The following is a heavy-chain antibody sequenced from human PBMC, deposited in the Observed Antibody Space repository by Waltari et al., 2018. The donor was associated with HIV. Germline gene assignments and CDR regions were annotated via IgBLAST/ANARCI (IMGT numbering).Heavy chain of an antibody. V-gene: IGHV1-3*04. Sequence: QVLLVQSGAEVKKPGASVRVSCKASGYNFITYAINWVRQAPGQRLEWMGCITTVNGNTKYSQKLQGRVTITRDTSTTTAHMELSRLRSEDTAIYYCARERKVVGASPYYGLDVWGQGTTVTVSS. CDR3: ARERKVVGASPYYGLDV. CDR2: ITTVNGNT. CDR1: GYNFITYA. J-gene: IGHJ6*02. D-gene: IGHD2-15*01.